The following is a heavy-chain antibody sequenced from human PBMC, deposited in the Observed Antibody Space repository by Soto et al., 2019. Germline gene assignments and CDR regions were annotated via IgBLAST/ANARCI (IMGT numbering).Heavy chain of an antibody. D-gene: IGHD6-19*01. CDR1: GGSISSSSYY. CDR2: IYYSGST. Sequence: ASETLSLTCTVSGGSISSSSYYWGWIRQPPGKGLEWIGSIYYSGSTYYNPSLKSRVTISVDTSKNQFSLKLSSVTAADTAVYYCARLLKVAVAGTGAFDIWGQGTMVTVSS. CDR3: ARLLKVAVAGTGAFDI. V-gene: IGHV4-39*01. J-gene: IGHJ3*02.